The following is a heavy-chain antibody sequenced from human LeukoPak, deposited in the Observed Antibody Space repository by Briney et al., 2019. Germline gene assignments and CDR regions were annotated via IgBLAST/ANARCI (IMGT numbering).Heavy chain of an antibody. CDR1: GGTFSSYA. V-gene: IGHV1-69*05. J-gene: IGHJ3*02. Sequence: SVKVSCKASGGTFSSYAISWVRQAPGQGLEWMGRIIPIFGTANYAQKFQGRVTITTDESTSTAYMELSSLRSEDTAVYYSAREKRKTYYYDSSGFDAFDIWGQGTMVTVSS. CDR3: AREKRKTYYYDSSGFDAFDI. CDR2: IIPIFGTA. D-gene: IGHD3-22*01.